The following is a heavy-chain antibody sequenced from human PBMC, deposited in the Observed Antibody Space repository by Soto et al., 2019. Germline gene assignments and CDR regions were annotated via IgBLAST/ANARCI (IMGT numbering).Heavy chain of an antibody. CDR1: GFTFSSYW. D-gene: IGHD2-2*01. J-gene: IGHJ4*02. V-gene: IGHV3-7*01. Sequence: PGGSLRLSFAASGFTFSSYWMSWVRQAPGKGLEWVANIKQDGSEKYYVDSVKGRFTISRDNAKNSLYLQMNSLRAEDTAVYYCARISTVPSFDYWGQGTLVTVSS. CDR3: ARISTVPSFDY. CDR2: IKQDGSEK.